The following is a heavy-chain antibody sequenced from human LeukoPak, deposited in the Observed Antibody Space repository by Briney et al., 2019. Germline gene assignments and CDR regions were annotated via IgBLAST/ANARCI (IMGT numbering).Heavy chain of an antibody. J-gene: IGHJ4*02. D-gene: IGHD6-19*01. CDR2: ISSTGTI. Sequence: PGGSLRLSCAPYGFTLSNYGMNWVRQAPGKGLEWISYISSTGTINYAESVRGRFNISRDNVKNSLYLQMNSLRVEDTAIYYCARDQGAYSSGWYGVFDHWGQGTLVTVSS. V-gene: IGHV3-48*01. CDR3: ARDQGAYSSGWYGVFDH. CDR1: GFTLSNYG.